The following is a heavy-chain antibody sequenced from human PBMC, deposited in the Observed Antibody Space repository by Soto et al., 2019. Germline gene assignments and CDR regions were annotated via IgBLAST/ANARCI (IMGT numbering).Heavy chain of an antibody. CDR2: ISAHNGNT. V-gene: IGHV1-18*01. CDR1: GYTFTSYG. J-gene: IGHJ4*02. CDR3: ARGRYGDY. D-gene: IGHD1-1*01. Sequence: QVHLVQSGAEVKKPGASVKVSCKASGYTFTSYGITWVRQAPGQGLEWMGWISAHNGNTHYAQKRQGRVSVTRDTSTSTAYMELRSLISDDTAVYYCARGRYGDYWGQGARVTVSS.